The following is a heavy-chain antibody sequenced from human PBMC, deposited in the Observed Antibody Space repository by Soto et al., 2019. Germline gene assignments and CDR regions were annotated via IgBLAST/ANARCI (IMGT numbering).Heavy chain of an antibody. J-gene: IGHJ6*02. D-gene: IGHD2-8*02. CDR2: IYYSGST. Sequence: QVQLQESGPGLVKPSETLSLTCAVSSASISDYYWTWVRQPEGKGLEWIGNIYYSGSTNYNPSLKSRVTISVDTSKNQFSLRLSSVTAADTAVYYCARDDSGGFGSYYYYGMDVWGQGTTVTVSS. V-gene: IGHV4-59*01. CDR3: ARDDSGGFGSYYYYGMDV. CDR1: SASISDYY.